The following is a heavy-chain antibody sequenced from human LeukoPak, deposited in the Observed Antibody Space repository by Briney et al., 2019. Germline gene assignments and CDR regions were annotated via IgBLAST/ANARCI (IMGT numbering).Heavy chain of an antibody. CDR1: GGSISSGGYS. V-gene: IGHV4-30-2*01. CDR2: IYHSGST. J-gene: IGHJ5*02. Sequence: SETLSLTCAVSGGSISSGGYSWSWIRQPPGKGLEWIGYIYHSGSTYYNPSLKSRVTISVDRSKNQFSLKLSSVTAADTAVYYCARVGCSGGSRYSGWFDPWGQGTLVTVSS. CDR3: ARVGCSGGSRYSGWFDP. D-gene: IGHD2-15*01.